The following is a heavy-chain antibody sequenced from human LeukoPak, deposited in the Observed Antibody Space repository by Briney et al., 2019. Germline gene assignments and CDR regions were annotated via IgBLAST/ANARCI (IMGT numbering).Heavy chain of an antibody. CDR3: ASYDSSGFARDAFDI. V-gene: IGHV1-2*02. Sequence: ASVKVSCEASGYAFTGYYMHWVRQAPGQGLEWMGWINPNSGGANYAQKFQGRVTMTRDTSISTAYMELSRLRSDDTAVYYCASYDSSGFARDAFDIWGQGTMVTVSS. CDR2: INPNSGGA. D-gene: IGHD3-22*01. J-gene: IGHJ3*02. CDR1: GYAFTGYY.